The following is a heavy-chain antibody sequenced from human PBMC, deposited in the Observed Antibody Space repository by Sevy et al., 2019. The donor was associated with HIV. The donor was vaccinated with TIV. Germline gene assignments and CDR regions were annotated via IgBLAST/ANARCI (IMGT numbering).Heavy chain of an antibody. CDR2: INEDGSVI. CDR1: GFTFTDSW. CDR3: ARAIGKDGAY. V-gene: IGHV3-7*03. D-gene: IGHD1-1*01. J-gene: IGHJ4*02. Sequence: GGSLRLSCTASGFTFTDSWMHWVRQAPGKGLEWLANINEDGSVIYYGDSVKGRFTISRDNSKNSVFLQMTSLRAGDTATYYCARAIGKDGAYWGQGTLVTVSS.